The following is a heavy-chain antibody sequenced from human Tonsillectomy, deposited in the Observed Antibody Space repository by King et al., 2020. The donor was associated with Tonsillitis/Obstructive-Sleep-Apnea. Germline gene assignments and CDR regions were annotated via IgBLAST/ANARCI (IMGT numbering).Heavy chain of an antibody. V-gene: IGHV2-5*02. Sequence: QITLKESGPTLVKPTQTLTLTCTFSGFSLSTGEIGVGWIRQPPGKALEWLALIYWDDDKRYSPSLRSRPTICKDTSQNQVVLTMTNMDPVDTATYYCAHNYGDYVQHLYFDYWGQGTLVTVSS. CDR1: GFSLSTGEIG. CDR3: AHNYGDYVQHLYFDY. J-gene: IGHJ4*02. D-gene: IGHD4-17*01. CDR2: IYWDDDK.